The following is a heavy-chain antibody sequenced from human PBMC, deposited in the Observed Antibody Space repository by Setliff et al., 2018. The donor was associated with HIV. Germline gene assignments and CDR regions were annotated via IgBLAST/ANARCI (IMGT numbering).Heavy chain of an antibody. CDR2: INPSDGIP. CDR3: TRAFPPMIPAAFDI. Sequence: VSCKASGFSFSRHYMHWVRQAPGEGLEWVAMINPSDGIPSYAQKFQDRVVVTRDTSRSIVYMESSSLLSEDTAVYFCTRAFPPMIPAAFDIWGLGTLVTVSS. D-gene: IGHD3-16*01. J-gene: IGHJ3*02. CDR1: GFSFSRHY. V-gene: IGHV1-46*01.